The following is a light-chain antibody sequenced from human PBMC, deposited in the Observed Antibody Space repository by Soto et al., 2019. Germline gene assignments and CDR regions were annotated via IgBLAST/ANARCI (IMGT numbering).Light chain of an antibody. Sequence: EIVMTQSPATLSVSPGERATLSCRASQSVNSHLAWFQQRPGQAPRLLMYEASTRSTGVPARFSASGSGTEFTLTSSGLQSEDFAVYYWQQYHIWYTFGQGTELEIK. V-gene: IGKV3-15*01. CDR3: QQYHIWYT. J-gene: IGKJ2*01. CDR1: QSVNSH. CDR2: EAS.